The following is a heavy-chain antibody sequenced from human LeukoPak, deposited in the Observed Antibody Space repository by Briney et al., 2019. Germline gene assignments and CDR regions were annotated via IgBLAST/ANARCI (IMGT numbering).Heavy chain of an antibody. D-gene: IGHD2-2*01. CDR2: INWNGGST. CDR3: ARAGGGYQLLLNAFDI. CDR1: GFTFDDYG. V-gene: IGHV3-20*04. J-gene: IGHJ3*02. Sequence: GGSLRLSCAASGFTFDDYGMSWVHQAPGKGLEWVSGINWNGGSTGYADSVKGRFTISRDNAKNSLYLQMNSLRAEDTALYYCARAGGGYQLLLNAFDIWGQGTMVTVSS.